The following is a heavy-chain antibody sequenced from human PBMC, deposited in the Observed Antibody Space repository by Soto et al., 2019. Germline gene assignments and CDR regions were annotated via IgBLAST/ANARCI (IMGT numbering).Heavy chain of an antibody. CDR2: VKSKVDGGTI. Sequence: TGGSLILSCVASGFTFKCAWMNWVRQAPGKGLEWVGRVKSKVDGGTIDYAAPVKGRFTISRDDSKDTVYLQMNSLKTEDTAVYYCTAVLHTPFPRVDDWGQENLFNVSS. V-gene: IGHV3-15*07. D-gene: IGHD2-21*01. J-gene: IGHJ4*02. CDR1: GFTFKCAW. CDR3: TAVLHTPFPRVDD.